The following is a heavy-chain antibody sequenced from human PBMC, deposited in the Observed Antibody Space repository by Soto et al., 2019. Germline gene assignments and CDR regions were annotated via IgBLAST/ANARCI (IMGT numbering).Heavy chain of an antibody. J-gene: IGHJ4*02. CDR2: IYYTGNT. CDR1: GASISGGDYY. Sequence: QVQLQESGPGLVKPSQTLSLTCTVSGASISGGDYYWTWIRQPPGKGLEWIGSIYYTGNTYSNPSLESRLSISVDPSNNQFDLRLTSVTAPATAIYYCARATYDSSTYYLDYWGQGTLVTVSS. V-gene: IGHV4-30-4*01. D-gene: IGHD3-22*01. CDR3: ARATYDSSTYYLDY.